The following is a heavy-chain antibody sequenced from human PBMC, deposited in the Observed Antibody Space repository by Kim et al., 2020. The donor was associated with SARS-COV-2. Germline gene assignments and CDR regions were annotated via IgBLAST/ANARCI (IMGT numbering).Heavy chain of an antibody. CDR3: ARDVGATRWVDYYGMDV. V-gene: IGHV4-39*01. D-gene: IGHD1-26*01. CDR2: IYYSGST. Sequence: SETLSLTCTVSGGSISSSSYYWGWIRQPPGKGLEWIGSIYYSGSTYYNPSLKSRVTISVDTSKNQFSLKLSSVTAADTAVYYCARDVGATRWVDYYGMDVWGQGTTVTVSS. CDR1: GGSISSSSYY. J-gene: IGHJ6*02.